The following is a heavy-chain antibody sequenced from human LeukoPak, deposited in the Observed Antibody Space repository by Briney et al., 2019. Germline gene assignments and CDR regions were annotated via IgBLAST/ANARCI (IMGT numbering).Heavy chain of an antibody. CDR3: AELGITMIGGV. D-gene: IGHD3-10*02. V-gene: IGHV3-74*01. CDR2: INSDGSST. Sequence: PGGSLRLSCAASRFTFSTYWMHWVRQAPGKGLVWVSRINSDGSSTGYADSVKGRFTISRDNAKNSLYLQMDSLRAEDTAVYYCAELGITMIGGVWGKGTTVTISS. J-gene: IGHJ6*04. CDR1: RFTFSTYW.